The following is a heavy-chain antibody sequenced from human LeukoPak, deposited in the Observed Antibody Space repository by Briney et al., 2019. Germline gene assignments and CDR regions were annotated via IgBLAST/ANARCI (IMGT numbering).Heavy chain of an antibody. CDR1: GFTFSSSS. J-gene: IGHJ4*02. D-gene: IGHD5-12*01. CDR2: ITDAVGST. V-gene: IGHV3-23*01. CDR3: AKEIFSGLLYIDY. Sequence: GSLRLSCSASGFTFSSSSISWVRQAPGKGLEWVSAITDAVGSTHYADSVKGRFTISSDNSKNTVYLQMNSLRPEDMAVYYCAKEIFSGLLYIDYWGQGTLVTVSS.